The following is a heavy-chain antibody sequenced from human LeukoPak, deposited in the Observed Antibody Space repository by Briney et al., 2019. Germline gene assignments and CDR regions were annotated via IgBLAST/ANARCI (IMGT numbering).Heavy chain of an antibody. Sequence: SETLSLTCTVSGGSISSYYWSWIRQSPGKGLEWVRYIYYSGSTNYNPSLKSRVTISVDTSKNQFSLNLTSVTAADTAVYYCARAIYSYGYYYYAMDVWGQGTTVTVSS. CDR3: ARAIYSYGYYYYAMDV. D-gene: IGHD5-18*01. V-gene: IGHV4-59*01. CDR1: GGSISSYY. CDR2: IYYSGST. J-gene: IGHJ6*02.